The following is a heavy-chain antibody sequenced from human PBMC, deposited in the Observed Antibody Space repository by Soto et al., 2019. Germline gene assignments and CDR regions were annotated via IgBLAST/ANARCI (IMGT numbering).Heavy chain of an antibody. CDR2: ISGSGGST. D-gene: IGHD6-6*01. V-gene: IGHV3-23*01. CDR1: GFTFSSYA. Sequence: GGSLRLSCAASGFTFSSYAMSWVRQAPGKGLEWVSAISGSGGSTWHADSVKGRFTISRDSSKNTLYLQMNSLRVEDTGTYYSAKGCVSARPYYFDPWGQGSLVTVSS. CDR3: AKGCVSARPYYFDP. J-gene: IGHJ4*02.